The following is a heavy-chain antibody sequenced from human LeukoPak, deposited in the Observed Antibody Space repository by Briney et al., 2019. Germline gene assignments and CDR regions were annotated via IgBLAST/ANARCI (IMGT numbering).Heavy chain of an antibody. CDR2: ISWNSGSI. D-gene: IGHD1-26*01. CDR3: AKDMRAERRWELEGGVDPPAQLPI. CDR1: GFTFDDYA. J-gene: IGHJ4*02. Sequence: GGSLRLSCAASGFTFDDYAMHWVRQAPGKGLEWVSGISWNSGSIGYADSVKGRFTISRDNAKNSLYLQMNSLRAEDTALYYCAKDMRAERRWELEGGVDPPAQLPIWGQGTLVTVSS. V-gene: IGHV3-9*01.